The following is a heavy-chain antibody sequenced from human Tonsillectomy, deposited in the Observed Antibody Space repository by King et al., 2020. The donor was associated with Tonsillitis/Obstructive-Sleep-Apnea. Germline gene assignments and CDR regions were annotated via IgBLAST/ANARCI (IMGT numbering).Heavy chain of an antibody. V-gene: IGHV7-4-1*02. CDR2: INTNTGNP. J-gene: IGHJ4*02. D-gene: IGHD5-12*01. CDR1: GYTFTTYA. Sequence: QLVQSGSELKKPGASVKVSCKASGYTFTTYAMNWVRQAPGQGLGWMGWINTNTGNPTYAQGFTGRFVFSLDTSVSTAYLQIIGLKAEDTAVYYCVRDASSSDYDSDPRVYWGQGTLVTVSS. CDR3: VRDASSSDYDSDPRVY.